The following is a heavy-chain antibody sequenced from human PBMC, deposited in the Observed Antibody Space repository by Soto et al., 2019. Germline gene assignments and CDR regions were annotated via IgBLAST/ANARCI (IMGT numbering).Heavy chain of an antibody. CDR1: AFTFSSYS. J-gene: IGHJ6*02. V-gene: IGHV3-21*01. CDR3: ARSTMGPDGYNYGYVYYYGMDV. CDR2: ISPTSTYI. Sequence: SLRLSCAASAFTFSSYSMNWVRQAPGKGLEWVSSISPTSTYIYYADSMKGRFTISRDNAKNSLYLQMNSLRAEDTAVYYCARSTMGPDGYNYGYVYYYGMDVWGQGTTVTVSS. D-gene: IGHD5-18*01.